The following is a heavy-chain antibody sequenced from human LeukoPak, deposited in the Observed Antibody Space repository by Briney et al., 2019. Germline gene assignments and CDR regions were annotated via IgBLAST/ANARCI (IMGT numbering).Heavy chain of an antibody. CDR3: ARGLYHYYGSGSYDDY. Sequence: ASVRVSCKASGYTFTSYDINWVRQATGQGLEWMGWMNPNSGNTGYAQKFQGRVTITRNTSISTAYMELSSLRSEDTAVYYCARGLYHYYGSGSYDDYWGQGTLVTVSS. V-gene: IGHV1-8*01. CDR2: MNPNSGNT. J-gene: IGHJ4*02. CDR1: GYTFTSYD. D-gene: IGHD3-10*01.